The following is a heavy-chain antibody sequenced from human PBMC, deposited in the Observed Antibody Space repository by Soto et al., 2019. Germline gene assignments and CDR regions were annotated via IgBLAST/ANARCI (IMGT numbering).Heavy chain of an antibody. V-gene: IGHV1-46*01. J-gene: IGHJ4*02. Sequence: SVQVTCQASPFTYTRYYMHWVRQAPVQGLEWMGIINPSGGSTSYAQKFQGRVTMTRDTSTSTVYMELSSLRSEDTAVYYCARGQVTWIQLWFWFDFWGQGTLVTVSS. CDR2: INPSGGST. CDR3: ARGQVTWIQLWFWFDF. CDR1: PFTYTRYY. D-gene: IGHD5-18*01.